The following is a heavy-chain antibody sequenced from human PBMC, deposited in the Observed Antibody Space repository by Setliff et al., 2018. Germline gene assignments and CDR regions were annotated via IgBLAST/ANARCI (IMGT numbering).Heavy chain of an antibody. CDR3: ARGERRWLRFSLDY. V-gene: IGHV4-38-2*01. CDR1: GYSIGSDYF. J-gene: IGHJ4*02. CDR2: IKHGGTT. Sequence: SETLSLTCRVSGYSIGSDYFWAWVRQPPGKGLEWVATIKHGGTTYYNPSLRSRVIISVDASKNAFSLRLNSVTAADTAVYYCARGERRWLRFSLDYWGQGTQVTVSS. D-gene: IGHD5-12*01.